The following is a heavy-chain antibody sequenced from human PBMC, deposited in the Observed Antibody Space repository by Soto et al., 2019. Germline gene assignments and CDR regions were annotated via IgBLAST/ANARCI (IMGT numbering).Heavy chain of an antibody. CDR1: GFTFSTYS. J-gene: IGHJ4*02. CDR2: ISSSSSTI. CDR3: ARRGPGTYFDY. Sequence: GGSLRLSCAASGFTFSTYSMNWVRQAPGKGLEWVSYISSSSSTIFYTDSVKGRFTVSRDNAKNSLYLQMNSLRVEDTAVYYCARRGPGTYFDYWGQGTLVTVSS. D-gene: IGHD6-13*01. V-gene: IGHV3-48*01.